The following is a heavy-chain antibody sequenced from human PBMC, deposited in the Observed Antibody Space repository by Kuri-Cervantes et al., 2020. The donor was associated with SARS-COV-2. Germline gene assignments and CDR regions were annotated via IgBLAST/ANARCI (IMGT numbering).Heavy chain of an antibody. CDR2: IMPALGMP. CDR3: ASDGVSRSLSLDF. J-gene: IGHJ4*02. V-gene: IGHV1-69*10. Sequence: SVKVSCKASGGSFSTAIISWVRQGPGQGLEWMGGIMPALGMPNYAQKVRGRVTITADTSTATAYLELSGLKTEDTALYYCASDGVSRSLSLDFWGQGTLVTVSS. D-gene: IGHD5/OR15-5a*01. CDR1: GGSFSTAI.